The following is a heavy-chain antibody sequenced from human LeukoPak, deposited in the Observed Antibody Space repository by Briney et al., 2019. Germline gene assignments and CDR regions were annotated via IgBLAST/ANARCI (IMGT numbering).Heavy chain of an antibody. Sequence: GGSLRLSCAASGFTFSSYGVHWVRQAPGKGLEWVAFIRYDGSNKYYADSVKGRFTISRDNSKNTLYLQMNSLRAEDTAVYYCAKDRRIAAAYFDYWGQGTLLTVSS. CDR1: GFTFSSYG. CDR3: AKDRRIAAAYFDY. V-gene: IGHV3-30*02. CDR2: IRYDGSNK. D-gene: IGHD6-13*01. J-gene: IGHJ4*02.